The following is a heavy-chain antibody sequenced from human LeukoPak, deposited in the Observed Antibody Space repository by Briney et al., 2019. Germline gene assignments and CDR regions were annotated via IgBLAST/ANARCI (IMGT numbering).Heavy chain of an antibody. CDR3: ARGRPGTIPDPTDV. CDR1: GFTFGSFP. V-gene: IGHV3-48*01. Sequence: GGSLRLSCVASGFTFGSFPMNWVRQAPGKGLEWLSYISGSDIRYAHSVKGRFTISRDNVKNSLFLQMNSLRAEDTAVYSCARGRPGTIPDPTDVWGPGTMVTASS. J-gene: IGHJ3*01. D-gene: IGHD2-21*01. CDR2: ISGSDIR.